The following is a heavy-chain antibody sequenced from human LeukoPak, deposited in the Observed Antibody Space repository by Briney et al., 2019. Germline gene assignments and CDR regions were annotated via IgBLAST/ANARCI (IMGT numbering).Heavy chain of an antibody. J-gene: IGHJ6*02. CDR2: INHSGST. Sequence: PSETLSLTCAVYGGSFSGYYWSWIRQPPGKGLEWIGEINHSGSTNYNPSLKSRVTISVDTSKNQFSLKLSSVTAADTAVYYCARHPRIVVVPAALMDVWGQGTTVTVSS. V-gene: IGHV4-34*01. CDR3: ARHPRIVVVPAALMDV. D-gene: IGHD2-2*01. CDR1: GGSFSGYY.